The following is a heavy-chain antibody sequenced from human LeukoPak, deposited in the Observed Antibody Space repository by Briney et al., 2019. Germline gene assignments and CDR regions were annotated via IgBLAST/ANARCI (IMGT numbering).Heavy chain of an antibody. Sequence: GGSLRLSCAASGFTFSSYRMNWVRQAPGKGLEWVSSISSSSSYIYYADSVKGRFTISRDNAKNSLYLQMNSLRAEDTAVYYCAQTPTATEGYWGQGTLVTVSS. CDR2: ISSSSSYI. D-gene: IGHD5-18*01. J-gene: IGHJ4*02. CDR1: GFTFSSYR. V-gene: IGHV3-21*01. CDR3: AQTPTATEGY.